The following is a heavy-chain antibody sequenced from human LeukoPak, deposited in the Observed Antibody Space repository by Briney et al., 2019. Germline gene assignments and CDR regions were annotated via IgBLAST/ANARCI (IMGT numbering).Heavy chain of an antibody. Sequence: SETLSLTCTVSGGSISSYYWSWIRQPAGKGLEWIGRLYTSGSTNYNPSLKSRVTISVDKSKNQFSLKLSSVTAADTAVYYCARVSYYDSSGNRGAFDYWGQGTLVTVSS. D-gene: IGHD3-22*01. J-gene: IGHJ4*02. CDR1: GGSISSYY. CDR2: LYTSGST. CDR3: ARVSYYDSSGNRGAFDY. V-gene: IGHV4-4*07.